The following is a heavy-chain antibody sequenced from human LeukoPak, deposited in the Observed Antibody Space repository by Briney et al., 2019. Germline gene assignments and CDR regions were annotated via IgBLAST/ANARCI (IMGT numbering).Heavy chain of an antibody. J-gene: IGHJ3*01. CDR2: IIPIFETT. V-gene: IGHV1-69*05. CDR1: GGTFSTYA. CDR3: ARDPRYCIGDSCYPNAFDV. D-gene: IGHD2-15*01. Sequence: SVKVSCKASGGTFSTYAINWVRQAPGQGLEWMGRIIPIFETTTYAQEFQARVTITTDESPSTAYMELSSLRSEDTAMYYCARDPRYCIGDSCYPNAFDVWGQGTMVTISS.